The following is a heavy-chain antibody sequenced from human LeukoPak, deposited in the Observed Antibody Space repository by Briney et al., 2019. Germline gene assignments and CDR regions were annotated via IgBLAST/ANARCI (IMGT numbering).Heavy chain of an antibody. J-gene: IGHJ4*02. V-gene: IGHV3-11*06. CDR1: GFTFSDYY. CDR3: AKGEGGFDY. Sequence: GGSLRLSCAASGFTFSDYYMSWIRQAPGKGLEWVSYISSSSSYTNYADSVKGRFTISRDNAKSSLYLQMSSLRAEDTAMYYCAKGEGGFDYWGQGTLVTVSS. D-gene: IGHD1-26*01. CDR2: ISSSSSYT.